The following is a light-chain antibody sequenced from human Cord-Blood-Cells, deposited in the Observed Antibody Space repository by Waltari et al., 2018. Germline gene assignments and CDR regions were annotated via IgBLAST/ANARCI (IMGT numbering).Light chain of an antibody. V-gene: IGKV3-20*01. Sequence: ELVLTQSPGTLSLSPGESATLSCRASQSVSSSYLAWYQQKPGQAPRLLIYGASSRATGIPDRFSGSGSGTDFTLTISRLEPGDFAVYYCQQYGSSPWTFGQGTKVEIK. CDR2: GAS. J-gene: IGKJ1*01. CDR1: QSVSSSY. CDR3: QQYGSSPWT.